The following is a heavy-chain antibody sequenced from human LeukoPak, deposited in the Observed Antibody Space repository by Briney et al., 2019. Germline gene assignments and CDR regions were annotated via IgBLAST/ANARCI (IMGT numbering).Heavy chain of an antibody. Sequence: YPSETLSLTCTVSGGSISSGGYYWSWIRQHPGKGLEWIGYIYYSGSTYYNPSLKSRVTISVDTSKNQFSLKLSSVTAADTAVYYCARADDILTGYQYDYWDQGTLVTVSS. CDR2: IYYSGST. V-gene: IGHV4-31*03. CDR1: GGSISSGGYY. CDR3: ARADDILTGYQYDY. J-gene: IGHJ4*02. D-gene: IGHD3-9*01.